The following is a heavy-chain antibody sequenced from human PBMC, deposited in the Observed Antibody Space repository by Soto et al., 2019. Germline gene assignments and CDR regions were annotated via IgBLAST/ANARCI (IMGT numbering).Heavy chain of an antibody. CDR1: GVTFCSYG. Sequence: GGSLRLSCAASGVTFCSYGMHGVRKATGKGLERVAVIWYDGSNKYYADSVKGRFTISRDNSKNTLYLQMNSLRAEDTAVYYCARDIAAAGTSYYYYGMDVWGQGTTVTVSS. V-gene: IGHV3-33*01. CDR3: ARDIAAAGTSYYYYGMDV. D-gene: IGHD6-13*01. J-gene: IGHJ6*02. CDR2: IWYDGSNK.